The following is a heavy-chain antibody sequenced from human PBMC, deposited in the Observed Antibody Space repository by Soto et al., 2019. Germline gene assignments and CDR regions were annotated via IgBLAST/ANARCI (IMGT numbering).Heavy chain of an antibody. Sequence: QLQLQESGPRLVKPSATLSLTCTVSGTSVSSFYWSWIRQSPGKGLEWIGHIYYGGGGASYSPSLKSRAPMSIDMSKDQFSLRLTSVPAADPAVYFWARGVSSTSWLASWGQGTLVTVSS. J-gene: IGHJ4*02. CDR2: IYYGGGGA. V-gene: IGHV4-59*02. D-gene: IGHD2-2*01. CDR3: ARGVSSTSWLAS. CDR1: GTSVSSFY.